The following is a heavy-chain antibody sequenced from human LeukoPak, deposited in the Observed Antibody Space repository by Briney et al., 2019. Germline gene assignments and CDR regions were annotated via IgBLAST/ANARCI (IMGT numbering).Heavy chain of an antibody. V-gene: IGHV4-38-2*01. CDR2: IYQSGST. D-gene: IGHD2-8*02. CDR1: GYSISSGYY. CDR3: AAGVLGRYDY. Sequence: KPSETLSLTCAVSGYSISSGYYWGWIRQPPGEGLEWIGSIYQSGSTYYNPYLKSRVTVSVDTSKNQFSLKLSSVTATDTAVCYCAAGVLGRYDYWGQGILVTVSS. J-gene: IGHJ4*02.